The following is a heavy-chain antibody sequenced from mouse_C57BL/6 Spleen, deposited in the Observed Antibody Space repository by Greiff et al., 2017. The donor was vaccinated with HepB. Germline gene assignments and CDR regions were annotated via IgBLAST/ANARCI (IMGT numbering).Heavy chain of an antibody. CDR1: GYAFSSSW. CDR3: ARSHGSSPFYYAMDY. J-gene: IGHJ4*01. D-gene: IGHD1-1*01. V-gene: IGHV1-82*01. Sequence: QVQLQQSGPELVKPGASVKISCKASGYAFSSSWMNWVKQRPGKGLEWIGRIYPGDGDTNYNGKFKGKATLTADKSSSTAYMQLSSLTSEDSAVYFCARSHGSSPFYYAMDYWGQGTSVTVSS. CDR2: IYPGDGDT.